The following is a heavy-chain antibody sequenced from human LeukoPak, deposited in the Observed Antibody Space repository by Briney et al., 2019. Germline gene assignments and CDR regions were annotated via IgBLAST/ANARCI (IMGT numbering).Heavy chain of an antibody. V-gene: IGHV4-30-2*01. CDR3: ARGRLYCSSTSCSPYGMDV. D-gene: IGHD2-2*01. CDR1: GGSISSGSYS. Sequence: SQTLSLTCAVSGGSISSGSYSWGCIRQPPGKGLEWLGYIYNSGRTYYNPSLKSRVTISVDRSKNQFSLKLSSVTAADTAAYYCARGRLYCSSTSCSPYGMDVWGKGTTVTVSS. J-gene: IGHJ6*04. CDR2: IYNSGRT.